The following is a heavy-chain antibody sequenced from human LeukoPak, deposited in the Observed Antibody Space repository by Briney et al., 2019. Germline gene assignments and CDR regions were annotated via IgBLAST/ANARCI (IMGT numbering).Heavy chain of an antibody. Sequence: GRSLRLSCAASGFTFSSYAMHWVRQAPGKGLEWVAVISYDGSNKYYADSVKGRFTIFRDNSKNTLYLQMNSLRAEDTAVYYCARGTYYDFWSGYYMRDYYMDVWGKGTTVTVSS. D-gene: IGHD3-3*01. CDR2: ISYDGSNK. CDR1: GFTFSSYA. CDR3: ARGTYYDFWSGYYMRDYYMDV. J-gene: IGHJ6*03. V-gene: IGHV3-30*01.